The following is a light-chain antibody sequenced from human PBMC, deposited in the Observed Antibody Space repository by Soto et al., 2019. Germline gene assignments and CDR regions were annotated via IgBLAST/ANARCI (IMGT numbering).Light chain of an antibody. V-gene: IGLV2-14*03. Sequence: QSALTQPASVSGSPGQSITISCTGTSSDVGGYNFVSWYQQYPGKAPKLMIFDVSNWPSGVSNRFSGSKSGNTASLTISGLQAEDEADYYCNSYTSRGASYVVFGGGTKLTVL. CDR2: DVS. CDR1: SSDVGGYNF. J-gene: IGLJ2*01. CDR3: NSYTSRGASYVV.